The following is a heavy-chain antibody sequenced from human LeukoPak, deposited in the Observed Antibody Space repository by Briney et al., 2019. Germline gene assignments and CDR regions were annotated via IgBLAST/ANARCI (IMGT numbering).Heavy chain of an antibody. CDR1: GYTFTGYY. Sequence: ASVKVSCKASGYTFTGYYMHWVRQAPGQGLEWMGWINPNSGGTNYAQKFQGRVTMTRDTSISTAYMELSRLRSDDTAVYYCARASVVVTAILGYWGQGTLVTVSS. J-gene: IGHJ4*02. V-gene: IGHV1-2*02. D-gene: IGHD2-21*02. CDR3: ARASVVVTAILGY. CDR2: INPNSGGT.